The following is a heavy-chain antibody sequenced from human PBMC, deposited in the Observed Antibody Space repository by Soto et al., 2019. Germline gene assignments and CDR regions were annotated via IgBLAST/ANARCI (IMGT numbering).Heavy chain of an antibody. CDR1: GGTFSSYA. Sequence: QVQLVQSGAEVKKPGSSVKVSCKASGGTFSSYAIIWVRQAPGQGIAWMGGIIPIFGTANYAQKFQGRVTITADESTSKAYMELSILRSEDTAVYYCARGQYWANGVCYGRFDPWGQGALVTVSS. CDR3: ARGQYWANGVCYGRFDP. CDR2: IIPIFGTA. V-gene: IGHV1-69*01. J-gene: IGHJ5*02. D-gene: IGHD2-8*01.